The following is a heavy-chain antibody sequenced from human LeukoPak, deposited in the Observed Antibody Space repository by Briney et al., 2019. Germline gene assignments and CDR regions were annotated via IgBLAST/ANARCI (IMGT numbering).Heavy chain of an antibody. V-gene: IGHV4-34*01. D-gene: IGHD3-22*01. CDR3: SRQVVGNDY. Sequence: PSETLSPTCAVYGESSFSNYYWSWIRQAPGGALEWIGEINHSGYTNYNPSLKSRVTLSIDTSKNQFSLRLNSVTAADPAVYYCSRQVVGNDYWGQGTLVTVSS. CDR1: GESSFSNYY. CDR2: INHSGYT. J-gene: IGHJ4*02.